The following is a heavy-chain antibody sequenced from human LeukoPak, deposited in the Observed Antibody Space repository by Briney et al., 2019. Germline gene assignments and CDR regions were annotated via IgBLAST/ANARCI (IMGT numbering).Heavy chain of an antibody. CDR3: ARGGGWYNY. CDR1: SGSVSSGGYS. Sequence: PSETLSLTCAVSSGSVSSGGYSWSWIRHPPGKGLEWIGYIYHSGSTYHNPSLKSRVTISVDTSKNQFSLKLSSVTAADTAVYYCARGGGWYNYWGQGTLVTVSS. J-gene: IGHJ4*02. D-gene: IGHD6-19*01. CDR2: IYHSGST. V-gene: IGHV4-30-2*01.